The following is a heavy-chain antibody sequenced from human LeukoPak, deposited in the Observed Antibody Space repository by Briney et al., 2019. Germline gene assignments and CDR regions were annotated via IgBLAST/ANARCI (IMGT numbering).Heavy chain of an antibody. D-gene: IGHD3-10*01. CDR2: ISGSGGST. CDR1: GFTFSSYA. Sequence: GGSLRLSCAASGFTFSSYAMSWVRQAPGKGLEGVSAISGSGGSTYYADCVKGRFTISRDNSKNTLYLQMNSLRAEDTAVYYCAKDRSYGSGSYWFWSDAFDIWGQGTMVTVSS. V-gene: IGHV3-23*01. J-gene: IGHJ3*02. CDR3: AKDRSYGSGSYWFWSDAFDI.